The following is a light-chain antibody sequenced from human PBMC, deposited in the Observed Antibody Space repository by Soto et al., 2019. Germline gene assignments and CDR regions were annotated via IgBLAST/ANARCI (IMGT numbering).Light chain of an antibody. J-gene: IGLJ2*01. CDR1: SSNIGSNY. V-gene: IGLV1-47*01. CDR3: AAWDDSLSGYVV. Sequence: QSVLTQPPSASGTPGQRVTISCSGSSSNIGSNYVYWYQQLPGTAPKLLIYRNNQRPSGVPGRFSGSKSGTSASLAISWLRSEDEADYYCAAWDDSLSGYVVFGGGTKVTVL. CDR2: RNN.